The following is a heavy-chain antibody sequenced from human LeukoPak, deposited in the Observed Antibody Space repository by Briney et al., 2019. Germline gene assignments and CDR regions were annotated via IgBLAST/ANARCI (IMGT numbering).Heavy chain of an antibody. J-gene: IGHJ4*02. CDR3: AGSRTPSYYDSSGYLTTSY. Sequence: ASVKVSCKASGYIFSNFFSSYGITWVRQAPGQGLEWMGWISPYNGKTKFAQKFQGIVTMTTGTSTSTAYMELRRLRSDDTAVYYCAGSRTPSYYDSSGYLTTSYWGQGTLVTVSS. D-gene: IGHD3-22*01. V-gene: IGHV1-18*01. CDR1: GYIFSNFFSSYG. CDR2: ISPYNGKT.